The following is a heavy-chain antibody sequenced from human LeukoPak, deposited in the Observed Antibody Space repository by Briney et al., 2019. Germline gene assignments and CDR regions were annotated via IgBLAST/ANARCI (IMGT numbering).Heavy chain of an antibody. CDR3: ARARWAMIVEDYYYMDV. V-gene: IGHV1-18*01. J-gene: IGHJ6*03. CDR2: ISAYNGNT. Sequence: ASVKVSCKASGYTFTSYGISWGRQAPGQGLEWMGWISAYNGNTNYAQTLQGRVTMTTDTSTSTAYMELRSLRSDDTAVYYCARARWAMIVEDYYYMDVWGKGTTVTVSS. CDR1: GYTFTSYG. D-gene: IGHD3-22*01.